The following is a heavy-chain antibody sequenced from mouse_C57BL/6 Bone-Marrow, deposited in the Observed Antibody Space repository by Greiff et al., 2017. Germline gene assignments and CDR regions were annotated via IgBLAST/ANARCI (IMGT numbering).Heavy chain of an antibody. CDR2: ISSGSSTI. V-gene: IGHV5-17*01. J-gene: IGHJ3*01. CDR3: ARPLYYDYDGAWFAY. Sequence: DVKLVESGGGLVKPGGSLKLSCAASGFTFSDYGMHWVRQAPEKGLEWVAYISSGSSTIYYADTVKGRFTISRDNAKNTLFLQMTSLRSEDTAMYYCARPLYYDYDGAWFAYWGQGTLVTVSA. CDR1: GFTFSDYG. D-gene: IGHD2-4*01.